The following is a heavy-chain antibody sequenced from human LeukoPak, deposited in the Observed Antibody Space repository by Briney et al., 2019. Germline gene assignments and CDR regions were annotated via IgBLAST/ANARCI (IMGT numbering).Heavy chain of an antibody. CDR3: ASGNSFDY. D-gene: IGHD6-25*01. J-gene: IGHJ4*02. CDR2: ISWNSGSI. CDR1: EFTFDDYA. V-gene: IGHV3-9*01. Sequence: SGRSLRLSCAASEFTFDDYAMHWVRQAPGKGLEWVSGISWNSGSIGYADSVKGRFTISRDNAKNSLYLQMNSLRADDTAVYFCASGNSFDYWGQGTLVTVSS.